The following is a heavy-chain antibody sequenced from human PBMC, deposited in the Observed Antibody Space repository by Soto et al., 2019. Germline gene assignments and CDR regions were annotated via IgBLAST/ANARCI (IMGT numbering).Heavy chain of an antibody. V-gene: IGHV1-46*01. CDR3: ARLGGNGDLTFGS. CDR1: GYTFTSYY. Sequence: ASVKVSCKASGYTFTSYYMHWVRQAPGQGLEWMGIINPSGGSTSYAQKFQGRVTMTRDTSTSTVYMELSRLRSEDTAVYYCARLGGNGDLTFGSWRQVPLITASS. D-gene: IGHD2-21*01. CDR2: INPSGGST. J-gene: IGHJ4*02.